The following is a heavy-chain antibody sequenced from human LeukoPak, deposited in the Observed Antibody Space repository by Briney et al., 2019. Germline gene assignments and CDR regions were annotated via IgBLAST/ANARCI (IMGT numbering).Heavy chain of an antibody. V-gene: IGHV1-2*02. CDR1: GYTFTGYN. CDR3: ARYSSTYGDYYSDY. CDR2: INPNSGGT. Sequence: ASVKVSCKASGYTFTGYNIHWVRQAPGQGLEWMGWINPNSGGTNYAQKFQGRVTMTRDTSISTAYMELSRLRSDDTAVYYCARYSSTYGDYYSDYWGQGTLVTVSS. D-gene: IGHD6-6*01. J-gene: IGHJ4*02.